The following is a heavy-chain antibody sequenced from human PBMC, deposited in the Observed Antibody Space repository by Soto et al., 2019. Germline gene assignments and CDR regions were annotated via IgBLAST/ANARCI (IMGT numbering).Heavy chain of an antibody. V-gene: IGHV1-3*01. CDR1: GYSFTSYA. D-gene: IGHD6-19*01. Sequence: GASVKVSCKASGYSFTSYAMHWVRQAPGQRLEWMGWINAGNGNTKYSQKFQGRVTITRDTSASTAYMELSSLRSEDTAVYYCARMDSSGPIDYWGQGTLVTVSS. J-gene: IGHJ4*02. CDR2: INAGNGNT. CDR3: ARMDSSGPIDY.